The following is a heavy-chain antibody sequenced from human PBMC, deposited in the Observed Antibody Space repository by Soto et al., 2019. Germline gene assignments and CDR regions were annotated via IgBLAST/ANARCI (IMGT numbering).Heavy chain of an antibody. CDR1: GFTFSNAW. CDR2: IKSKTDGGTT. CDR3: TADRPDSSGYYPFDY. D-gene: IGHD3-22*01. V-gene: IGHV3-15*07. J-gene: IGHJ4*02. Sequence: EVQLVESGGGLVKPGGSLRLSCAASGFTFSNAWMNWVRQAPGKGLEWVGRIKSKTDGGTTDYAAPVKGRFTISRDDSKNTLYLQMNSLKTEDTAVYYCTADRPDSSGYYPFDYWGQGTLVTVSS.